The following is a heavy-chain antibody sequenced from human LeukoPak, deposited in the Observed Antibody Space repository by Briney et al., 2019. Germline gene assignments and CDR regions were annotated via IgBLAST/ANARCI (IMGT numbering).Heavy chain of an antibody. D-gene: IGHD2-2*01. V-gene: IGHV4-59*01. Sequence: GSTKYNPSLKSRVIISVDTSKNQFSLKLTSVTSADTAVYYCARDGPAYTSRWYDYYYGLDVWGQGTTVTVSS. J-gene: IGHJ6*02. CDR3: ARDGPAYTSRWYDYYYGLDV. CDR2: GST.